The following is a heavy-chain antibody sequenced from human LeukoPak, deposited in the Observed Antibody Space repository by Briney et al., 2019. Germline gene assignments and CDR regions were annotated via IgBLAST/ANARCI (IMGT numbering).Heavy chain of an antibody. Sequence: GGSLRLSCAASGFTVSSNYMSWVRQAPGKGLEWVSVIYSGGSTYYADSVKGRFTISRDNSKNTLYLQMNSLRAEDTAVYYCESHFSNRRYCSSTSCPPYGMDVWGQGTTVTVSS. D-gene: IGHD2-2*01. J-gene: IGHJ6*02. CDR3: ESHFSNRRYCSSTSCPPYGMDV. CDR2: IYSGGST. CDR1: GFTVSSNY. V-gene: IGHV3-53*01.